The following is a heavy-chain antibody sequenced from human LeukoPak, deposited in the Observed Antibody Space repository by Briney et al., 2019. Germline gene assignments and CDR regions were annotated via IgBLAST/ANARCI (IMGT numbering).Heavy chain of an antibody. D-gene: IGHD3-22*01. CDR3: SSYDNAGNYYLNY. CDR1: GFTFSASA. V-gene: IGHV3-73*01. Sequence: PGVSLKLSCAGSGFTFSASAMHWVRQVSGKGLEWVGRIRTKTNNYATTYGASVRGRFTVSRDDSKNTAYLQMNNLKTEDTAIYFCSSYDNAGNYYLNYWGQGTLVTVSS. J-gene: IGHJ4*02. CDR2: IRTKTNNYAT.